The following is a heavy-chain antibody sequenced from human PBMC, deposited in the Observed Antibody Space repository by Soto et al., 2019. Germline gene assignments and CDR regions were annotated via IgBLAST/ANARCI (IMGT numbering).Heavy chain of an antibody. CDR2: INHSGST. Sequence: SETLSLTCAVYGGSFSGYYWSWIRQPPGKGLEWIGEINHSGSTNYNPSLKSRVTISVDTSKNQFSLKLSSVTAADTAVYYCARVIAATNYYYGMDVWGQGTTVTV. CDR1: GGSFSGYY. CDR3: ARVIAATNYYYGMDV. V-gene: IGHV4-34*01. D-gene: IGHD6-13*01. J-gene: IGHJ6*02.